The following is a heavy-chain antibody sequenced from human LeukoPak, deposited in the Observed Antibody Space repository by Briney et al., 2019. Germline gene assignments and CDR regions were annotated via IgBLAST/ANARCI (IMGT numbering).Heavy chain of an antibody. Sequence: PGGSLRLSCAASGFTFSRNWMYWVRQAPGKGLVWVSRINSDGSSTNYADYVKGRFTISRDNAKNTPYLQMNSLRDEDTAVYYCASPSLSWAAFDIWGQGTMVTVSS. CDR1: GFTFSRNW. V-gene: IGHV3-74*01. J-gene: IGHJ3*02. D-gene: IGHD7-27*01. CDR3: ASPSLSWAAFDI. CDR2: INSDGSST.